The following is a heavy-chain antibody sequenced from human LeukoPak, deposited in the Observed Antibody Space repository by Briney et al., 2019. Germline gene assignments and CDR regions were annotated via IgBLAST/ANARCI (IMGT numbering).Heavy chain of an antibody. Sequence: PSETLSLTCSVSGGSISSRDYYWGWIRQPPGKGLEWIGSVYYSVSTYYKPSTYYNPSLKSRVIISGDTSKNQFSLKLSSVTAADTAVYYCARVIAADHCDYWGQGTLVTVSS. D-gene: IGHD3-22*01. J-gene: IGHJ4*02. CDR1: GGSISSRDYY. CDR2: VYYSVSTYYKPST. CDR3: ARVIAADHCDY. V-gene: IGHV4-39*01.